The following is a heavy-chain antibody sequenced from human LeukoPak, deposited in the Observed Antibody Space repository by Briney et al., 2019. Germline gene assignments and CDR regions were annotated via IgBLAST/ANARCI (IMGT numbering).Heavy chain of an antibody. V-gene: IGHV4-34*01. CDR3: ARFNYYDSSGYAY. CDR2: INHSGST. Sequence: SETLSLTCAVYGGSFSGYYWSWIRQPPGKGLEWIGEINHSGSTNYNPSLKSRVTISVDTSKNQFSLKLSSVTAADTAVYYCARFNYYDSSGYAYRGQGTLVTVSS. D-gene: IGHD3-22*01. CDR1: GGSFSGYY. J-gene: IGHJ4*02.